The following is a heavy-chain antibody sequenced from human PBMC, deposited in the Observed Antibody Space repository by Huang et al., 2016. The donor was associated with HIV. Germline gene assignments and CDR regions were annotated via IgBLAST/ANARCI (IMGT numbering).Heavy chain of an antibody. CDR3: ARDPRIQSWLNFFDY. CDR1: GFSISSYW. Sequence: EVQLVESGGGLVQPGGSLRLYCAASGFSISSYWMHWVRQAPGKGLVCVSRIKSDGGSTSYADSLKGRFTISRDNAKNTLYLQMNSLSAEDTAVYYCARDPRIQSWLNFFDYWGQGTLVSVSS. CDR2: IKSDGGST. V-gene: IGHV3-74*01. J-gene: IGHJ4*02. D-gene: IGHD3-22*01.